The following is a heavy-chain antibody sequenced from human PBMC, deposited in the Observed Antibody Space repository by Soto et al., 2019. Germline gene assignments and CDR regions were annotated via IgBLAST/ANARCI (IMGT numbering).Heavy chain of an antibody. V-gene: IGHV3-49*03. Sequence: GGSLRLSCTASGFTFGDYAMSWFRQAPGRGLEWVGFIRSKTYGGTTGYAASVKGRFTISRDDSKRITYLQMNGLKTEDTAVYYCTGDTSGYYYASAIDYWGQGTLVTVSS. CDR3: TGDTSGYYYASAIDY. CDR2: IRSKTYGGTT. D-gene: IGHD3-22*01. J-gene: IGHJ4*02. CDR1: GFTFGDYA.